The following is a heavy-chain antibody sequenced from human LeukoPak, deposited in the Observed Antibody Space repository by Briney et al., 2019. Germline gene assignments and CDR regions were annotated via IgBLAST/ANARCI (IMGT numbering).Heavy chain of an antibody. CDR2: TNHSGST. J-gene: IGHJ4*02. CDR1: GGSFSGYY. CDR3: ARRGSSWYLDY. Sequence: SETLSLTCAVYGGSFSGYYWSWIRQPPGKGLEWIGETNHSGSTNYNPSLKSRVTISVDTSKNQFSLKLSSVTAADTAVYYCARRGSSWYLDYWGQGTLVTVSS. V-gene: IGHV4-34*01. D-gene: IGHD6-13*01.